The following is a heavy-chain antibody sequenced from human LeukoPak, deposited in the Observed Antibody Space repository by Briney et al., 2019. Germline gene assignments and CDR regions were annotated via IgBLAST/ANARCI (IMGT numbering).Heavy chain of an antibody. J-gene: IGHJ4*02. Sequence: GGSLRLSCAASGFTFSEFWMSWVRQAPGKGLEWVAFIRYDGSNKYYADSVKGRFTISRDNSKNTLYLQMNSLRAEDTAVYYCAKDRYQAIFGVPFAFDYWGQGTLVTVSS. CDR2: IRYDGSNK. CDR3: AKDRYQAIFGVPFAFDY. V-gene: IGHV3-30*02. CDR1: GFTFSEFW. D-gene: IGHD3-3*01.